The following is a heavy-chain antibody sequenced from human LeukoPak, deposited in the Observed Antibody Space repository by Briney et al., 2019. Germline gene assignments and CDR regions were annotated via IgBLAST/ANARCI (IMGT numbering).Heavy chain of an antibody. J-gene: IGHJ4*02. D-gene: IGHD3-10*01. CDR3: ARLRYHYCSGSSYYFDY. CDR2: IYTSGRT. Sequence: ASETLSLTCTVSGGSTSSYYWSWLRQPPGKGLEWLGYIYTSGRTKYNPSLRGRVTISLDTSNNQFSLKLTSVTAADTAVYHCARLRYHYCSGSSYYFDYWGQGTLVTVSS. V-gene: IGHV4-4*09. CDR1: GGSTSSYY.